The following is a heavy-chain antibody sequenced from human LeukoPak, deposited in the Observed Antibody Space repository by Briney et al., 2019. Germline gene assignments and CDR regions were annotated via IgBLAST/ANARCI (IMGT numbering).Heavy chain of an antibody. CDR3: AREIGYCTTSSCSSGYYGMDV. CDR2: IYNSGST. CDR1: GVSVSSDSYY. V-gene: IGHV4-61*01. J-gene: IGHJ6*02. Sequence: SETLSLTCTVSGVSVSSDSYYWSWIRQPPGKGPEWIGYIYNSGSTNYNPSLKSRVTISVDTSKNQFSLKLSSVTAADTAMYYCAREIGYCTTSSCSSGYYGMDVWGQGTTVTVSS. D-gene: IGHD2-2*01.